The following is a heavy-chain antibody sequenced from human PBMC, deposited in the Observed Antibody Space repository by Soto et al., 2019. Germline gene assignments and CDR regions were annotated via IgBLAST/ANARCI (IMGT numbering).Heavy chain of an antibody. D-gene: IGHD2-21*02. CDR3: ASPGRIVVVTAGAFDI. J-gene: IGHJ3*02. CDR2: IIPIFGTA. V-gene: IGHV1-69*06. Sequence: WASVKVSCKASGGTFSSYAISWVRQAPGQGLEWMGGIIPIFGTANYAQKFQGRVTITADKSTSTAYMELSSLRSEDTAVYYCASPGRIVVVTAGAFDIWGQGTMVTVSS. CDR1: GGTFSSYA.